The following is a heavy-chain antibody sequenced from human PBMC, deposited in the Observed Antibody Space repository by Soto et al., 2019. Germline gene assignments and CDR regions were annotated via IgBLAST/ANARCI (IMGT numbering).Heavy chain of an antibody. V-gene: IGHV4-31*03. CDR3: AMGDDSSGLGRKH. Sequence: QVQLQESGPGLVKPSQTLSLTCTVSGGSISSGGYYWSWIRQHPGKGLEWIGYIYYSGSTYYNPSLESRVTISVDTSKNQFSLKLSSVTAADTAVYYCAMGDDSSGLGRKHWGQGTLVTVSS. J-gene: IGHJ4*02. D-gene: IGHD3-22*01. CDR2: IYYSGST. CDR1: GGSISSGGYY.